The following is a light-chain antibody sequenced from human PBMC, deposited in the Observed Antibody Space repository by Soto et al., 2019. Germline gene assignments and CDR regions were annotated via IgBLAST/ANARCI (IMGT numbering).Light chain of an antibody. V-gene: IGKV3-20*01. J-gene: IGKJ3*01. CDR3: QQYVTSPPGFT. CDR2: GAS. Sequence: EIVLTQSPGTLSLSPGERATLSCTASQSVSSSYLAWYQQKPGQSPRLLIYGASTRATGIPDRFSGSGSGTDFTLTISRLEPEDFAVYSCQQYVTSPPGFTFGPGTKVDVK. CDR1: QSVSSSY.